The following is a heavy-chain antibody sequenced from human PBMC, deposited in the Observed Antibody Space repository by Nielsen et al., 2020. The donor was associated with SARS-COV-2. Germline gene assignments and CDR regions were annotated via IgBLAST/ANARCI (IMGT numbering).Heavy chain of an antibody. CDR2: IYYSGST. Sequence: SETLSLTCTVSGGSISSSSYYWGWIRQPPGKGLEWIGSIYYSGSTYYNPSLKSRVTISVDTSKNQFSLKLSSVTAADTAVYYCARVGSYNWNDAVDYWGQGTLVTVSS. D-gene: IGHD1-20*01. J-gene: IGHJ4*02. CDR1: GGSISSSSYY. CDR3: ARVGSYNWNDAVDY. V-gene: IGHV4-39*07.